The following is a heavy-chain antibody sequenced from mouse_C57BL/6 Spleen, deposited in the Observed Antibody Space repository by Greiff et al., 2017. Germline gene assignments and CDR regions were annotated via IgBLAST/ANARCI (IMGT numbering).Heavy chain of an antibody. J-gene: IGHJ4*01. V-gene: IGHV2-2*01. D-gene: IGHD2-5*01. Sequence: QVQLKESGPGLVQPSQSLSITCTVSGFSLTSYGVHWVRQSPGKGLEWLGVIWSGGSTDYNAALISRLSISKDNSKSQVFFKMNSLQADDTAIYYCARNKGYYSNYENAMDYWGQGTSVTVSS. CDR2: IWSGGST. CDR3: ARNKGYYSNYENAMDY. CDR1: GFSLTSYG.